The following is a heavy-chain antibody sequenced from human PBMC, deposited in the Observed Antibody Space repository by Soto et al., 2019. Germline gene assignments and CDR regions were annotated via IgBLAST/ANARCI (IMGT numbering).Heavy chain of an antibody. D-gene: IGHD5-12*01. V-gene: IGHV3-33*01. Sequence: PGGSLRLSCAASGFTFSSYGMHWVRQAPGKGLEWVAVIWYDGSNKYYADSVKGRFTISRDNSKNTLYLQMNSLRAEDTAVYYCARDRGRGYSGYDLWFFDYWGQGTLVTVSS. CDR1: GFTFSSYG. CDR3: ARDRGRGYSGYDLWFFDY. J-gene: IGHJ4*02. CDR2: IWYDGSNK.